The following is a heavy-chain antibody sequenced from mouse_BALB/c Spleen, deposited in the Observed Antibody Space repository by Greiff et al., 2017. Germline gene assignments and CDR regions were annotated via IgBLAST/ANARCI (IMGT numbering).Heavy chain of an antibody. J-gene: IGHJ2*01. D-gene: IGHD4-1*01. CDR1: GFTFSSYA. Sequence: EVKVVESGGGLVKPGGSLKLSCAASGFTFSSYAMSWVRQPPEKRLEWVATISSGGSYTYYPASVKGRFTISRDNAKNTLYLQMSSLRSEDTAMYYCARQGGTRYFDYWGQGTTLTVAS. CDR3: ARQGGTRYFDY. CDR2: ISSGGSYT. V-gene: IGHV5-9-3*01.